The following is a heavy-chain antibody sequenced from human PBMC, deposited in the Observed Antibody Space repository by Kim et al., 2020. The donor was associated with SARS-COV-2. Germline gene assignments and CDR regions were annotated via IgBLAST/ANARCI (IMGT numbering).Heavy chain of an antibody. D-gene: IGHD1-26*01. Sequence: SLRLSCAASGFTFDDYAMHWVRQAPGKGLEWVSGISWNSGSIGYADSVKGRFTISRDNAKNSLYLQMNSLRAEDTALYYCAKDCGWELLRGFDYWGQGTLVTVSS. V-gene: IGHV3-9*01. CDR2: ISWNSGSI. CDR3: AKDCGWELLRGFDY. J-gene: IGHJ4*02. CDR1: GFTFDDYA.